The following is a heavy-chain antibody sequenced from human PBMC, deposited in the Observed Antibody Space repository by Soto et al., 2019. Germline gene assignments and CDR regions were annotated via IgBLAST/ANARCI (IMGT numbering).Heavy chain of an antibody. V-gene: IGHV1-2*02. CDR3: ARDLCPLGSGSPCPTFGMDL. J-gene: IGHJ6*02. Sequence: ASVKVSCKASGYTFTGHYMHWVRQVSGRRLEFLGWLKPDNGGTYYAPKFQGRVTFTRDTSKTTAYMELSGLQSDDTAVYFCARDLCPLGSGSPCPTFGMDLWGQGTTVTVSS. CDR2: LKPDNGGT. D-gene: IGHD3-10*01. CDR1: GYTFTGHY.